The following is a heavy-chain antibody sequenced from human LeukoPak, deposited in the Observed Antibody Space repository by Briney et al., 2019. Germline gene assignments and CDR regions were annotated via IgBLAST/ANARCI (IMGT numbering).Heavy chain of an antibody. J-gene: IGHJ4*02. V-gene: IGHV3-7*01. D-gene: IGHD1-7*01. CDR2: IKQDGSEQ. Sequence: SGGSLRLSCAASGFTLSSYSMTWVRQAPGKGLEWVANIKQDGSEQYYVDSVKGRFTISRDNAKNSLYLQMNSLRAEDTAVYYCVKRATGSTKSVDYWGQGTLVTVSS. CDR3: VKRATGSTKSVDY. CDR1: GFTLSSYS.